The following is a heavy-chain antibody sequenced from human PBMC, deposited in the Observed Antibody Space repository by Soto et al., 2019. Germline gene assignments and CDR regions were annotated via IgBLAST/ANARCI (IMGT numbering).Heavy chain of an antibody. Sequence: QVQLVQSGGEVKKPGASVKVSCKASGYTSSSYGINWVRQAPGQGLEWLGWISPYDGNTKYAQILQGRVSMTTDTSTKTAYMEVRSLRSDDTAVYYCARGGYYDSSGSRNYHYYGMNVWGQGTTVTVSS. J-gene: IGHJ6*02. CDR1: GYTSSSYG. CDR3: ARGGYYDSSGSRNYHYYGMNV. CDR2: ISPYDGNT. V-gene: IGHV1-18*01. D-gene: IGHD3-22*01.